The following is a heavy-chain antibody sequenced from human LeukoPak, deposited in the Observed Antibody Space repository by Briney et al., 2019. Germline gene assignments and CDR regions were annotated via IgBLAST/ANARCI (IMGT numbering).Heavy chain of an antibody. Sequence: PSETLSLTCTVSGGSISSYYWSWIRQPPGKGLEWIGYIYYSGSTNYNPSLKSRVTISVDTSKNQFSLKLSSVTAADTAVYYCASGRQLWSLFDYWGQGTLVTVSS. CDR3: ASGRQLWSLFDY. V-gene: IGHV4-59*01. J-gene: IGHJ4*02. D-gene: IGHD5-18*01. CDR1: GGSISSYY. CDR2: IYYSGST.